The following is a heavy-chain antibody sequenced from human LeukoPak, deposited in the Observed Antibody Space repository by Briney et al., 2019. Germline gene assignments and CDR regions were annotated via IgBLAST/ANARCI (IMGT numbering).Heavy chain of an antibody. Sequence: GGSLRLSCAGSGFTFSSYAMSWVRQAPGKGLEWVSRIDSAGSSTSYADSVKGRFTISRDNAKNTLYLQMNSLRAEDTAVYYCARDSVAGTDYWGQGTLVTVSS. CDR3: ARDSVAGTDY. V-gene: IGHV3-74*01. CDR2: IDSAGSST. CDR1: GFTFSSYA. D-gene: IGHD6-19*01. J-gene: IGHJ4*02.